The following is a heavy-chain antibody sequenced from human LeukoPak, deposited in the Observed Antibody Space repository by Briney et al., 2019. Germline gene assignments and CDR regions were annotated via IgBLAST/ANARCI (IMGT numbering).Heavy chain of an antibody. V-gene: IGHV3-23*01. J-gene: IGHJ4*02. Sequence: GGSLRLSCAASGFTFSSYAMSWIRQAPGKGLEWVSAISGSGGSTYYADSVKGRFTISRDNSKNTLYLQMNSLRAEDTAVYYCAKVSVAGISYDYWGQGTLVTVSS. CDR3: AKVSVAGISYDY. CDR2: ISGSGGST. CDR1: GFTFSSYA. D-gene: IGHD6-19*01.